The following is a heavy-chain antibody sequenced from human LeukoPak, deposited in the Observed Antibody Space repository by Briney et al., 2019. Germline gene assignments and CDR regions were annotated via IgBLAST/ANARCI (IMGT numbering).Heavy chain of an antibody. Sequence: QAGGSLSLSCAASGFTVSSNYMSWVRKAPGKGLEWVAVIYYDASNKLYADSVKGRFTISRDNSKNMLYLQMNSLRADDMAVYYCARDRSRYVDYWGQGTLVTVSS. CDR1: GFTVSSNY. CDR2: IYYDASNK. D-gene: IGHD3-9*01. CDR3: ARDRSRYVDY. J-gene: IGHJ4*02. V-gene: IGHV3-33*08.